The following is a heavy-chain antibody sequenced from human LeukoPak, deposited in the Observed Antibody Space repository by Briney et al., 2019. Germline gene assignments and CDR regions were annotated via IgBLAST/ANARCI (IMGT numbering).Heavy chain of an antibody. D-gene: IGHD5-18*01. CDR2: ISGGGHHT. CDR3: AKGISADGYNFERGADY. J-gene: IGHJ4*02. Sequence: GGSLRLSCAASGFSFSGYAMNWVRQAPGRGLEWVSSISGGGHHTYYADSVKGRLTISRDNSKSSLFLHMSSLTVEDSAVYYCAKGISADGYNFERGADYWGQGTLVIVSS. V-gene: IGHV3-23*01. CDR1: GFSFSGYA.